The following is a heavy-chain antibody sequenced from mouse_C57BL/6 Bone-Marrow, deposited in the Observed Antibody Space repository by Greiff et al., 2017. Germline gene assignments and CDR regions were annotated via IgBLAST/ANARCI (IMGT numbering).Heavy chain of an antibody. J-gene: IGHJ3*01. Sequence: VHVKQSGPELVKPGASVKMSCKASGYTFTDYNMHWVKQSHGKSLEWIGYINPNNGGTSYNQKFKGKATLTVNKSSSTAYMELRSLTSEDSAVYYCARSPSYGYDGFAYWGQGTLVTVSA. CDR1: GYTFTDYN. CDR2: INPNNGGT. CDR3: ARSPSYGYDGFAY. V-gene: IGHV1-22*01. D-gene: IGHD2-2*01.